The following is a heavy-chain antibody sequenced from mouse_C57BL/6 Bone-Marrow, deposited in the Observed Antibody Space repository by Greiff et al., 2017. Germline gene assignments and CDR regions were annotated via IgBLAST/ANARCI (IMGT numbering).Heavy chain of an antibody. V-gene: IGHV5-17*01. Sequence: EVKLVESGGGLVKPGGSLKLSCAASGFTFSDYGMHWVRQAPEKGLEWVAYISSGSSTIYYADTVKGRFTISRDNAKNTLFLQMTSLRSEDTAMYYCARGGFYGYAMDYWGQGTSVTVSS. D-gene: IGHD1-1*02. J-gene: IGHJ4*01. CDR1: GFTFSDYG. CDR2: ISSGSSTI. CDR3: ARGGFYGYAMDY.